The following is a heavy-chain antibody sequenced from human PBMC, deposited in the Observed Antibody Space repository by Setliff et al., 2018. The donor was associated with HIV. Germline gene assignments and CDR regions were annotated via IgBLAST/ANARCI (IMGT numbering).Heavy chain of an antibody. CDR3: ARGLDSWSSHVFDM. CDR2: IYYTGST. Sequence: PSETLSLTCNVSGDSISRHYWNWIRQSPGRGLEWIGSIYYTGSTNYNPSFKSRVAISLDTSKNQFSLKLSSVTAADTAVYYCARGLDSWSSHVFDMWGQGTMVTVSS. J-gene: IGHJ3*02. CDR1: GDSISRHY. V-gene: IGHV4-59*11. D-gene: IGHD6-6*01.